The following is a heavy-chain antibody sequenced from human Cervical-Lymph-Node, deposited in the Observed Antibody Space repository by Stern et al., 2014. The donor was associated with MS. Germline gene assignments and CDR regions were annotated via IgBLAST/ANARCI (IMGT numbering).Heavy chain of an antibody. CDR1: GGSISSGSYY. V-gene: IGHV4-61*02. D-gene: IGHD1-26*01. CDR3: ARDLKLRRYFDL. J-gene: IGHJ2*01. CDR2: IYTSGST. Sequence: QVQLQESGPGLVKPSQTLSLTCTVSGGSISSGSYYWSWIRQPAGKGLEWIGRIYTSGSTNYNPSLKSRVTISVDTSKNQFSLKLSSVTAADTAVYYCARDLKLRRYFDLWGRGTLVTVSS.